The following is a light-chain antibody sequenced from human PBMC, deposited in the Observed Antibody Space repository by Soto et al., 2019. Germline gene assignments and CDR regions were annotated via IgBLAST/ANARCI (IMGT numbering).Light chain of an antibody. CDR2: KAS. CDR1: QSISSW. CDR3: QQYYSYSWT. J-gene: IGKJ1*01. V-gene: IGKV1-5*03. Sequence: DIQMTQSPSTLSASVGDRVTITCRASQSISSWLAWYQQKPGKAPKVLIYKASNLESGVPSRFSGSGSGTEFTLTISSLQPDDFATYYCQQYYSYSWTFGQGTKVEIK.